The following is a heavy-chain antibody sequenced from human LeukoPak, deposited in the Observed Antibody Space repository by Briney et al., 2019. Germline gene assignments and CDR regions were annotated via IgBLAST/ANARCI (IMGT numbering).Heavy chain of an antibody. Sequence: SETLSLTCTVSGGSISTYYWSWIRQPPGEGLEGIGYVYYTGSTDYNPSLKSRVAISVDTSKNQFSLKLNSVTAADTAMYYCARGDCSGGSCYEGRYYFDYWGQGTLVTVSS. CDR1: GGSISTYY. CDR2: VYYTGST. D-gene: IGHD2-15*01. J-gene: IGHJ4*02. CDR3: ARGDCSGGSCYEGRYYFDY. V-gene: IGHV4-59*01.